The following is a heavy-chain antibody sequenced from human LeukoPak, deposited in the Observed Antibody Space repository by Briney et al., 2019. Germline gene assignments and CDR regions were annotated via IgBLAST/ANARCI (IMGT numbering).Heavy chain of an antibody. CDR2: ISYDGSNK. Sequence: GSLRLSCAASGFTFSSYAMHWVRQAPGKGLEWVAVISYDGSNKYYADSVKGRFTISRDNSKNTLYLQMNSLRAEDTAVYYCASLRFLDVWGQGTTVTVSS. D-gene: IGHD3-3*01. CDR3: ASLRFLDV. J-gene: IGHJ6*02. CDR1: GFTFSSYA. V-gene: IGHV3-30-3*01.